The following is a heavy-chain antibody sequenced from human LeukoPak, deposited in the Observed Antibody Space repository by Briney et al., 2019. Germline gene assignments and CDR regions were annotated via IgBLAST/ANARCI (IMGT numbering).Heavy chain of an antibody. J-gene: IGHJ4*02. CDR2: IYYSGST. D-gene: IGHD2-21*02. Sequence: SETLSLTCTVSGGSISSYYWSWIRQPPGKGLEWIGYIYYSGSTNYNPSLKSRVTISVDTSKNQFSLKLSSVAAADTAVYYCARVMGVTALDYWGQGTLVTVSS. CDR3: ARVMGVTALDY. CDR1: GGSISSYY. V-gene: IGHV4-59*08.